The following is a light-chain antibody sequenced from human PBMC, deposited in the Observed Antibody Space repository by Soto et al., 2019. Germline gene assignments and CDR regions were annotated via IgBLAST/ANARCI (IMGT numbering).Light chain of an antibody. V-gene: IGKV3D-15*01. CDR2: GAS. CDR3: QQYNNWPIT. CDR1: QSVGSD. Sequence: EFVLTQSPATLSVSPGERATLSCRASQSVGSDLAWYHQKPGRAPRLLIYGASTRATGIPARFSGSGSVTEFTLTISSLQSEDFAVYYCQQYNNWPITFGQGTRLEIK. J-gene: IGKJ5*01.